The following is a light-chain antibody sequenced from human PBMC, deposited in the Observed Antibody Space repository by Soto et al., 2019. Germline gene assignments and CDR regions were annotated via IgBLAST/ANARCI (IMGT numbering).Light chain of an antibody. J-gene: IGLJ1*01. CDR2: DVS. Sequence: QSVLTQPASVSGSPGRSITISCTGTSSDVGGYNYVSWYQQHPGKAPKFMIYDVSNRPSGVSNRLSGSKSGNTASPTISGLQAEGEADYYCSSYTTSNTRQIVFGTGTKVTVL. CDR3: SSYTTSNTRQIV. V-gene: IGLV2-14*01. CDR1: SSDVGGYNY.